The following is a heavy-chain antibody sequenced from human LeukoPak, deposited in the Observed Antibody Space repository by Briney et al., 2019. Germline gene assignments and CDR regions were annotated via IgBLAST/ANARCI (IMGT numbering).Heavy chain of an antibody. CDR3: AGEAGGGYARAFDI. D-gene: IGHD5-12*01. J-gene: IGHJ3*02. V-gene: IGHV4-4*07. Sequence: SETLSLTCIVSGGSISSYSWTWIRQPAGEGLEWIGRIYTSGTTNYNPSLKSRVTMSVDTSKNQFSLKLSSVTAADTAVYYCAGEAGGGYARAFDIWGQGTMATVSP. CDR1: GGSISSYS. CDR2: IYTSGTT.